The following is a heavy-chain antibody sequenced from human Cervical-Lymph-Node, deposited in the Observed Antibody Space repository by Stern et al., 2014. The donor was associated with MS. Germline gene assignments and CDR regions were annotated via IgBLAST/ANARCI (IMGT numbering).Heavy chain of an antibody. V-gene: IGHV4-34*01. CDR1: GGSFSGYY. CDR2: INHSGST. Sequence: QVQLQQWGAGLLKPSETLSLTCAVYGGSFSGYYWSWIRQPPGKGLEWIGEINHSGSTNYNPSLKSRVPISVDPSKNQFSLKLSSVTAADTAVYYCARGLLLTVTTARGMDVWGQGTTVTVSS. D-gene: IGHD4-17*01. CDR3: ARGLLLTVTTARGMDV. J-gene: IGHJ6*02.